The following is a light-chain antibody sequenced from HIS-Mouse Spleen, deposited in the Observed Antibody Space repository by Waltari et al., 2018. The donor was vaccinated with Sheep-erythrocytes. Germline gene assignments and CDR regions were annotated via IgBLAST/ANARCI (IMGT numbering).Light chain of an antibody. V-gene: IGKV1-9*01. CDR3: QQANSFPLT. J-gene: IGKJ4*01. CDR1: QGISSY. Sequence: DIQLTQSPSFLSASVGDRVTITCRASQGISSYLAWYQQKPGKAPKLLIYAASSLQSGVPSRFSGSGSGTDFTLTISSLQPEDFATYYCQQANSFPLTFGGGTK. CDR2: AAS.